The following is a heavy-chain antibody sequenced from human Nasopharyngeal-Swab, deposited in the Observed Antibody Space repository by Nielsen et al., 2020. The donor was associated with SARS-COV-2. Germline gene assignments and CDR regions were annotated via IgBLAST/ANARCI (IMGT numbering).Heavy chain of an antibody. CDR2: ISSSTSYI. D-gene: IGHD3-10*01. Sequence: GGSLRLSCAVSGFTFSNYSMNWVRQAPGKGLEWVSSISSSTSYIYYADSVKGRFTISRDNAKNSLYLQMNSLRAEDTAVYYCARDGFGESPYYYYGMDVWGQGTTVTVSS. CDR3: ARDGFGESPYYYYGMDV. J-gene: IGHJ6*02. V-gene: IGHV3-21*01. CDR1: GFTFSNYS.